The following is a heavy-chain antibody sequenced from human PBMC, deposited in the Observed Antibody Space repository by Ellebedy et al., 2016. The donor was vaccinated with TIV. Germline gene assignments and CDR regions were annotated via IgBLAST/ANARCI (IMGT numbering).Heavy chain of an antibody. CDR2: INPSGSST. CDR1: GYTFTSYY. J-gene: IGHJ4*02. CDR3: AKGTGSSWFDY. Sequence: AASVKVSCKASGYTFTSYYMHWVRQAPGQGLEWMGIINPSGSSTSYAQKFQGRVTMTRDTSISTAYMELSSLRSDDTAVYYCAKGTGSSWFDYWGQGTLVTVSS. V-gene: IGHV1-46*01. D-gene: IGHD6-13*01.